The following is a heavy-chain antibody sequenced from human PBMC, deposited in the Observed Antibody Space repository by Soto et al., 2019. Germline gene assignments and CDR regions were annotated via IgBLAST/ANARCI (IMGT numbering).Heavy chain of an antibody. V-gene: IGHV1-69*02. D-gene: IGHD2-8*01. CDR2: IIPLLGIR. CDR1: GGTLSSET. J-gene: IGHJ4*02. Sequence: ASVKVSCKVSGGTLSSETISWLRQAPGQGLEWMGMIIPLLGIRNYAQKFQGRLTITTDISTNTVYMELSSLRSEDTAVYYCARPPFPGCINAICYPLDFWGQGALVTVSS. CDR3: ARPPFPGCINAICYPLDF.